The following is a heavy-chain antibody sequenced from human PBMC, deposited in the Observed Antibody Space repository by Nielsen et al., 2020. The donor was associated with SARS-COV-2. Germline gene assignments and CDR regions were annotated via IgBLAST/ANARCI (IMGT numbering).Heavy chain of an antibody. Sequence: ASVKVSCKASGYTFRSYGINWVRQAPGQGLEWMGRINPYSGGTNYAQKFQGTVTMTRDASISTVYMELTSDDTAVYYCARARATIFGLVMSYGMDVWGQGTMVTVSS. CDR2: INPYSGGT. CDR3: ARARATIFGLVMSYGMDV. CDR1: GYTFRSYG. V-gene: IGHV1-2*06. D-gene: IGHD3/OR15-3a*01. J-gene: IGHJ6*02.